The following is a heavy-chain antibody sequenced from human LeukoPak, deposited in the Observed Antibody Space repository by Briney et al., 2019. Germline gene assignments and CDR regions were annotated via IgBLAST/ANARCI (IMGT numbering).Heavy chain of an antibody. Sequence: SETLSLTCTVSGASISTNYWSWIRQPPEKGLEWIGYVYYSGNTNYNPSLKSRVTISVDTLKNQFSLKMSSVTAADTAIYYCARVVASTSIDSWGQGTLVTVSS. D-gene: IGHD2-15*01. CDR3: ARVVASTSIDS. J-gene: IGHJ4*02. V-gene: IGHV4-59*08. CDR2: VYYSGNT. CDR1: GASISTNY.